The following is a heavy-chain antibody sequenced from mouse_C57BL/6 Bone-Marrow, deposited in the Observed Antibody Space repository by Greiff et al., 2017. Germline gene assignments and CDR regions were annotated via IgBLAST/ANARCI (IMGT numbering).Heavy chain of an antibody. D-gene: IGHD1-1*01. J-gene: IGHJ4*01. CDR3: AIPPVVADAMDY. CDR1: GFTFSSYG. Sequence: EVKLVESGGDLVKPGGSLKLSCAASGFTFSSYGMSWVRQTPDKRLEWVATISSGGSYTYYPDSVKGRFTISRDNAKNTLYLQMSSLKSEDTAMYYCAIPPVVADAMDYWGQGTSVTVSS. V-gene: IGHV5-6*02. CDR2: ISSGGSYT.